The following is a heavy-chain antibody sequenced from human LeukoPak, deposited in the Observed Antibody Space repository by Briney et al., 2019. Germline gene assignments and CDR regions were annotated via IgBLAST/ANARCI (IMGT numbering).Heavy chain of an antibody. CDR1: GYSFSRYW. Sequence: GESLKISCKGSGYSFSRYWIGWVRQMPGKGLEWMGIIYPGDSDTRYSPSFQGQVTMSADKSISTAYLQWSSLKASDTAMYYCARGYSGYYYYYGMDVWGQETTVTVTS. CDR3: ARGYSGYYYYYGMDV. CDR2: IYPGDSDT. V-gene: IGHV5-51*01. J-gene: IGHJ6*02. D-gene: IGHD5-12*01.